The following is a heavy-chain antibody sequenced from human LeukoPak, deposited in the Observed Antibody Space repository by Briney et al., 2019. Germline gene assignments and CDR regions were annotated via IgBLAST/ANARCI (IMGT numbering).Heavy chain of an antibody. V-gene: IGHV3-21*01. J-gene: IGHJ6*03. Sequence: QAGGSLRLSCAASGFTFSSYSMNWVRQAPGKGLEWVSSISSSSSYIYYADSVKGRFTISRDNAKNSLYLQMNSLRAEDTAVYYCARVTLELGYYMDVWGKGTTVTISS. CDR2: ISSSSSYI. CDR1: GFTFSSYS. CDR3: ARVTLELGYYMDV. D-gene: IGHD3-10*01.